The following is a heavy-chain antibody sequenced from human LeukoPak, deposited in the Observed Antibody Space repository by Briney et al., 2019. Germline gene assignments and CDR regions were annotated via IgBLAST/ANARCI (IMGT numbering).Heavy chain of an antibody. CDR1: EFTFSTYW. CDR3: ARGPETYYYDSSSYY. V-gene: IGHV3-74*01. J-gene: IGHJ4*02. D-gene: IGHD3-22*01. Sequence: GGSLRLSCAASEFTFSTYWMHWVRQAPGKGLVWVSRINNGGSTTNYADSVKGRFTISRDNAKSTLYLQMNSLRAEDTAVYYCARGPETYYYDSSSYYWGQGTLVTVSS. CDR2: INNGGSTT.